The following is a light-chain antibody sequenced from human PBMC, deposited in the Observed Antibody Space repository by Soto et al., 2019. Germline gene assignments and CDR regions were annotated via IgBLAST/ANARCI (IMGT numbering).Light chain of an antibody. J-gene: IGKJ1*01. CDR2: DTS. CDR3: QQSYSTRT. V-gene: IGKV3-15*01. CDR1: QSVSIH. Sequence: VITNSLCSLSVKLGERATLSCRASQSVSIHLAWYQQKPGQAPRLLIYDTSTRATGIPARFSGSGSGTEFTLTISSLQSEDFATYYCQQSYSTRTFGQGTKVDI.